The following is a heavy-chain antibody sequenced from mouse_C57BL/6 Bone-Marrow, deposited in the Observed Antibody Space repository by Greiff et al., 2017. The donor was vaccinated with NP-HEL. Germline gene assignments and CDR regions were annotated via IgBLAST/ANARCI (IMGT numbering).Heavy chain of an antibody. CDR3: ASPRHYYAMDY. V-gene: IGHV1-50*01. CDR1: GYTFTSYW. Sequence: QVHVKQSGAELVKPGASVKLSCKASGYTFTSYWMQWVKQRPGQGLEWIGEIDPSDSYTNYNQKFKGKATLTVETSSSTAYMQLSSLTSEDSAVYYCASPRHYYAMDYWGQGTSVTVSS. CDR2: IDPSDSYT. J-gene: IGHJ4*01.